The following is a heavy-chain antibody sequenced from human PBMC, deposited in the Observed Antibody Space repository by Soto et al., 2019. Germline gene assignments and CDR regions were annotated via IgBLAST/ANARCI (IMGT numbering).Heavy chain of an antibody. CDR3: ASRHYGGNSDPVDYYYGMDV. CDR1: GYTFTSYC. CDR2: INPSGGST. Sequence: QVQLVQSGAEVKRPGASVKVSCKASGYTFTSYCMHWVRQAPGQGLEWMGIINPSGGSTSYAQKFQGRVTMTRDTSTSTVYMELSSLRSEDTAVYYCASRHYGGNSDPVDYYYGMDVWGQGTTVTVSS. V-gene: IGHV1-46*01. D-gene: IGHD4-17*01. J-gene: IGHJ6*02.